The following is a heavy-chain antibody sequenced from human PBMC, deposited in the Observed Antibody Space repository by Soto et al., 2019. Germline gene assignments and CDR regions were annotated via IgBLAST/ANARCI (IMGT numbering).Heavy chain of an antibody. Sequence: EVQLVESGGGLVQTGGSLRLSCAASGFTFSAYWMSWVRQAPGKGLEWVANIKQAGSEEYYVDSVNGRVIISRDDAKNSLFLQVNSLRVEDTAVYYCARETRTNGYFDYWGQGTLVTVS. CDR3: ARETRTNGYFDY. CDR1: GFTFSAYW. V-gene: IGHV3-7*01. J-gene: IGHJ4*02. CDR2: IKQAGSEE.